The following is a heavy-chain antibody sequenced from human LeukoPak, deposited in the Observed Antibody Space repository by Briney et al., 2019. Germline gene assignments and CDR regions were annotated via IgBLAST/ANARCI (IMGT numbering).Heavy chain of an antibody. CDR1: GFTVSSNC. D-gene: IGHD3/OR15-3a*01. CDR2: IYSGGST. J-gene: IGHJ3*02. V-gene: IGHV3-53*01. CDR3: AREGPKLDAFDI. Sequence: GGSLRLSCAASGFTVSSNCMSWVRQAPGKGLEWVSVIYSGGSTYYADSVKGQFTISRDNSKNTLYLQMNSLRAEDTAVYYCAREGPKLDAFDIWGQGTMVTVSS.